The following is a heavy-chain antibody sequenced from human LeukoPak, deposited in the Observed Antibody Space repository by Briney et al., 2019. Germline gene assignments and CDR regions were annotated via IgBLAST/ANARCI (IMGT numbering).Heavy chain of an antibody. CDR3: ARVGAVVTIFGVVDY. J-gene: IGHJ4*02. V-gene: IGHV4-38-2*02. D-gene: IGHD3-3*01. CDR2: IYYSGST. Sequence: SETLSLTCTVSGYSISSGYYWGWIRQPPGKGLEWIGSIYYSGSTYYNPSLKSRVTISVDTSKNQFSLKLSSVTAADTAVYYCARVGAVVTIFGVVDYWGQGTLVTVSS. CDR1: GYSISSGYY.